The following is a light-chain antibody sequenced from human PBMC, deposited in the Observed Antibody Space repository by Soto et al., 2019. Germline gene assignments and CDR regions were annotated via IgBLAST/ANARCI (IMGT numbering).Light chain of an antibody. CDR3: ASYTTSSTYV. Sequence: LTQPASVSGSPGQSIAISCTGTSSDVGGYSYVSWYRQQPGKAPKLVISDVSNRPSGVSDRFSGSKSGNTASLTISGLQTEDEADYYCASYTTSSTYVFGTGTKVTVL. CDR1: SSDVGGYSY. V-gene: IGLV2-14*01. J-gene: IGLJ1*01. CDR2: DVS.